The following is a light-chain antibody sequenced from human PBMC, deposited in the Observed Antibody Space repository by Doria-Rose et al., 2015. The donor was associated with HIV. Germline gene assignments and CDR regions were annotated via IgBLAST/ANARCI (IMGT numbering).Light chain of an antibody. Sequence: DIQVTQSPESLGMSLGERATLNCKSNQSLLYASKNYLAWYQQKPGQPPKLLIDWASTRQSGVPARFSGSGSGTDFTHTISSLEAEDVAVYYCQQYYDTPSFGPGTTVDIK. CDR2: WAS. CDR3: QQYYDTPS. CDR1: QSLLYASKNY. J-gene: IGKJ3*01. V-gene: IGKV4-1*01.